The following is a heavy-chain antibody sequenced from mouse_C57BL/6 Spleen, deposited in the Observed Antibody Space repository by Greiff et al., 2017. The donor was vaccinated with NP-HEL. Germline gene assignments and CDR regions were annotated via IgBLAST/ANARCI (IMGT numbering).Heavy chain of an antibody. J-gene: IGHJ2*01. CDR3: GRRTTVGAGSYFDD. D-gene: IGHD1-1*01. CDR1: GYAFSSYW. Sequence: QVQLQQSGAELVKPGASVKISCKASGYAFSSYWMNWVKQRPGKGLEWIGQIYPGDGDTNYNGKFKGKATLTADKSSSTAYMQLSSLTSEDSAVYFCGRRTTVGAGSYFDDWGQGTTLTVSS. V-gene: IGHV1-80*01. CDR2: IYPGDGDT.